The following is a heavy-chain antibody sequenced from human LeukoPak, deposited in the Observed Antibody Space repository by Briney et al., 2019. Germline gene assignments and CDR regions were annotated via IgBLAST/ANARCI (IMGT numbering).Heavy chain of an antibody. CDR2: ISSSGRNN. CDR3: ARDERMVRGVKGDAVDI. J-gene: IGHJ3*02. D-gene: IGHD3-10*01. Sequence: AAGSLRLSCAASGFTFSDYYMSWIRQAPGQGLEWVSYISSSGRNNYYTVSVKGRITTYRSNAKNSLYLQRNSPSDEATALCSSARDERMVRGVKGDAVDIWGQGTMVTVSS. CDR1: GFTFSDYY. V-gene: IGHV3-11*04.